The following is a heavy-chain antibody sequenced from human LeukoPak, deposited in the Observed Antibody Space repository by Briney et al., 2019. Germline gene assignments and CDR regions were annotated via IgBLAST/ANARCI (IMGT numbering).Heavy chain of an antibody. D-gene: IGHD5-12*01. V-gene: IGHV1-18*03. CDR2: ISAYNGNT. CDR1: GYTFTNFG. Sequence: ASVKVSCKASGYTFTNFGVSWVRQAPGQGLEWMGWISAYNGNTDFAQKFQGRVTLTIETSTATAYMDLRSLKSDDMAVYYCARDRYSGAYSFDYWGHGTLVTVSS. CDR3: ARDRYSGAYSFDY. J-gene: IGHJ4*01.